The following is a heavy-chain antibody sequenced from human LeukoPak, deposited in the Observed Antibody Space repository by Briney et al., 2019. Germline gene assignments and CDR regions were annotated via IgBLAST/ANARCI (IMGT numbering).Heavy chain of an antibody. Sequence: ASVKVSCKASGYTFSGYYVHWVRQAPKEGLEWMGWINPNNGGTNYAQKFQGWVTMTRDTSISTAYMELSRLRSDDTAVYYCARDGPRDYYDSSGYYPMNAFDYWGQGTLVTVSS. CDR1: GYTFSGYY. CDR2: INPNNGGT. V-gene: IGHV1-2*04. J-gene: IGHJ4*02. D-gene: IGHD3-22*01. CDR3: ARDGPRDYYDSSGYYPMNAFDY.